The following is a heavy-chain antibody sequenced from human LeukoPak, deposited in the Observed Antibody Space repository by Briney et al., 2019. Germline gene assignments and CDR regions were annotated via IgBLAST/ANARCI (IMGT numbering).Heavy chain of an antibody. D-gene: IGHD6-6*01. CDR2: INPNSGDT. CDR3: ARGSGSSSFDY. Sequence: ASVKVSCKTSGYTFTGYYMHWVRQAPGQGLEWMGWINPNSGDTNYAQKFQDRVTMTRDTSITTAYMELSSLRSEDTAVYYCARGSGSSSFDYWGQGTLVTVSS. CDR1: GYTFTGYY. J-gene: IGHJ4*02. V-gene: IGHV1-2*02.